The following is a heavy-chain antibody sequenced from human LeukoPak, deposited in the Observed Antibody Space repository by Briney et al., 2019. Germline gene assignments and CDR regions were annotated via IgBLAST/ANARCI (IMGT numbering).Heavy chain of an antibody. J-gene: IGHJ2*01. V-gene: IGHV4-34*01. CDR3: ARGGGPWYFEL. CDR1: GGSFSSYY. CDR2: INHSGST. Sequence: PSETLSLTCAVYGGSFSSYYWSWIRQPPGKGLEWIGEINHSGSTNYDPSLKSRVTISVDTSKNQFSLKLSSVTAADTAVYYCARGGGPWYFELWGRGTLVTVSS. D-gene: IGHD3-10*01.